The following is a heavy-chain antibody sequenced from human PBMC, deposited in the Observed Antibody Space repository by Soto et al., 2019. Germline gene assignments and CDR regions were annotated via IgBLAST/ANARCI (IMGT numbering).Heavy chain of an antibody. CDR1: GFNFNSYG. J-gene: IGHJ6*02. V-gene: IGHV3-30*18. Sequence: QMQLVESGGGVVQPGRSLRLSCEVSGFNFNSYGMHWVRQAPGNGLDCVAEISYDGSNEYYADSVKGRFIISRDNSKKTLYMQMNRLRVEDPAVYYCAKDQYGSGSNFYGMDVWGQGTKVTVSS. CDR2: ISYDGSNE. CDR3: AKDQYGSGSNFYGMDV. D-gene: IGHD3-10*01.